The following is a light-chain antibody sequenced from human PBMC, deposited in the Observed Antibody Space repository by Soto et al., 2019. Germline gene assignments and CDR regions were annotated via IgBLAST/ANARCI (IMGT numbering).Light chain of an antibody. CDR1: SSDVGGYNY. CDR3: SSYTTSSTVI. Sequence: ALTQPASVSGSPGQSIPISCTGTSSDVGGYNYVSWYQQHPGKAPKLMIYEVSNRPSGVSNRFSGSKSGNTASLTISGLQAEDEADYYCSSYTTSSTVIIGGGTKLTVL. J-gene: IGLJ2*01. CDR2: EVS. V-gene: IGLV2-14*01.